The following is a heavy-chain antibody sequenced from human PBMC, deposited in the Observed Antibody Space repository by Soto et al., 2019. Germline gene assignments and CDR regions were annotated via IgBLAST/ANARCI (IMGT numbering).Heavy chain of an antibody. Sequence: QVQLQESGPGLVKPSQTLSLTCTVSGGSISSDDYYWSWIRQPPGKGLEWIGDIHDTATTSYNPSLKSRLTLSTATSKNQFSLTLRSVTAADTAVYFCASQYYDFSSGALDFWGQGILVTVSS. CDR1: GGSISSDDYY. CDR3: ASQYYDFSSGALDF. D-gene: IGHD3-3*01. V-gene: IGHV4-30-4*01. CDR2: IHDTATT. J-gene: IGHJ4*02.